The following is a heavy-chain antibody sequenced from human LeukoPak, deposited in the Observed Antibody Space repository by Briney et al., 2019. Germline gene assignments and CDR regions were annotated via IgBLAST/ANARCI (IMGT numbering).Heavy chain of an antibody. CDR1: GGSFSGYY. V-gene: IGHV4-34*01. D-gene: IGHD3-3*01. Sequence: SSETLSLTCAVYGGSFSGYYWSWIRQPPGKGLEWIGDINHSGSTNYNPSLKSRVTISVDTPKDQFSLKLSSVTAADTAVYYCARLAPPYDFWSGRRHGYFDYWGQGTLVTVSS. J-gene: IGHJ4*02. CDR3: ARLAPPYDFWSGRRHGYFDY. CDR2: INHSGST.